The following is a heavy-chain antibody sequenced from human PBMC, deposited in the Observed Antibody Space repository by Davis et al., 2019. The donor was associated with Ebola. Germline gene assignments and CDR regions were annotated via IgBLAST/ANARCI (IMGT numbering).Heavy chain of an antibody. CDR2: MNPNSGNT. CDR1: GYTFTSYD. Sequence: ASVKVSCKASGYTFTSYDINWVRQATGQGLEWMGWMNPNSGNTGYAQKFQGRVTITRNTSISTAYMELSSLRSEDTAVYYCARAGIVVVPAARFYYYYYMDVWGKGTTVTVS. J-gene: IGHJ6*03. V-gene: IGHV1-8*03. CDR3: ARAGIVVVPAARFYYYYYMDV. D-gene: IGHD2-2*01.